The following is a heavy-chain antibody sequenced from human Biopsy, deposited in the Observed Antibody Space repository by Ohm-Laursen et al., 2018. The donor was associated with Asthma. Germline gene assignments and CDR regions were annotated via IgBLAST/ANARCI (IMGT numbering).Heavy chain of an antibody. J-gene: IGHJ4*02. CDR3: VRHQYSSSWSTFDY. CDR1: GGSITSSSYY. Sequence: GTLSLTCTVSGGSITSSSYYWGWIRQPPGKGMEWIGSTYHSGSPYCHPSLKSRATISVDTSKNQLSLKMSSVTAADTAVYFCVRHQYSSSWSTFDYWGQGALVTVSS. D-gene: IGHD3-22*01. CDR2: TYHSGSP. V-gene: IGHV4-39*01.